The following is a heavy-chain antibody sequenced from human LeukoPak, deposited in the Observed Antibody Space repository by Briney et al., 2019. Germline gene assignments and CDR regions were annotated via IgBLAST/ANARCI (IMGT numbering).Heavy chain of an antibody. CDR2: ISGSGGRT. J-gene: IGHJ4*02. V-gene: IGHV3-23*01. CDR3: AKGREVRYSGYDYSFDY. Sequence: GGSLRLSCAAPGFMFSSYAMSWVRQAPGKGLEWVSDISGSGGRTDYADSVKGRFTISRDNSKNTLYLQMNSLRAEDTAVYYCAKGREVRYSGYDYSFDYWGQGTLVSVSS. D-gene: IGHD5-12*01. CDR1: GFMFSSYA.